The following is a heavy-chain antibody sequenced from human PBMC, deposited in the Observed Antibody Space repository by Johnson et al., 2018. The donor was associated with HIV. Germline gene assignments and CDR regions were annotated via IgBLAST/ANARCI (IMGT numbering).Heavy chain of an antibody. CDR3: AKDTGIAAAEDSFDC. J-gene: IGHJ3*01. CDR1: GFTFRDYY. D-gene: IGHD6-13*01. CDR2: ISSSGSTI. Sequence: QVQLMESGGGLVKPGGSLRLSCVVSGFTFRDYYMSWIRQAPGKGLEWVSYISSSGSTIYYDDSVKGRFTISRDNSKNTLYLQMNSLKPEDTAVYYFAKDTGIAAAEDSFDCWGQGTMVTVSS. V-gene: IGHV3-11*01.